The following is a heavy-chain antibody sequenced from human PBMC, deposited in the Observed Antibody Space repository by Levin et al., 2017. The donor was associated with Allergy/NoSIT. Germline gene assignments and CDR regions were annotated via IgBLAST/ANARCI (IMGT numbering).Heavy chain of an antibody. CDR2: IYWDDDK. V-gene: IGHV2-5*02. Sequence: SGPTLVKPTQTLTLTCSFSGFSLRTNGVGVGWIRQPPGKALEWLAVIYWDDDKRYSPSLKSRVTITKDTSKNQVVLTMTNMDPVDTARYYCARNRWASATLGFDFWGQGALVTVSS. D-gene: IGHD2-15*01. CDR3: ARNRWASATLGFDF. J-gene: IGHJ4*02. CDR1: GFSLRTNGVG.